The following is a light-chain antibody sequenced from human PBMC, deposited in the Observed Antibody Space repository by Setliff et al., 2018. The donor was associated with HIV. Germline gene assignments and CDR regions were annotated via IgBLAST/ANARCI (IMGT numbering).Light chain of an antibody. V-gene: IGLV2-14*03. CDR3: SSYASSSTLGV. Sequence: QSALTQPASVSGSPGQSITVSCTGTSSDLGDHDYVSWYQQHPGKAPKLIIFDVTNRPSGVSNRFSGSKSGTTASLTISGLQAEDEADYYCSSYASSSTLGVFGTGTKVTVL. CDR2: DVT. J-gene: IGLJ1*01. CDR1: SSDLGDHDY.